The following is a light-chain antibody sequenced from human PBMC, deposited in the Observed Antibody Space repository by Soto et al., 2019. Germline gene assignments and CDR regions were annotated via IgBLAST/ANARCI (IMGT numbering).Light chain of an antibody. Sequence: QSALTQPPSASGSPGQSVAISCTGTSSDVGGYNYVSWYQQHPGKAPKLMIYEVSKRPSGVPNRFSGSKSGNTASLTVSGLQTEDEAVYYCSSYAGSNNWGVFGGGAKLTVL. CDR3: SSYAGSNNWGV. J-gene: IGLJ2*01. CDR2: EVS. V-gene: IGLV2-8*01. CDR1: SSDVGGYNY.